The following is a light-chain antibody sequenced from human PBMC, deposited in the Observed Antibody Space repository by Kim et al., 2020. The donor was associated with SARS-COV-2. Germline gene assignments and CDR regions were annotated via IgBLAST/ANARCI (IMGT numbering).Light chain of an antibody. CDR3: QVWDMSSDHWV. V-gene: IGLV3-21*04. CDR2: YDS. CDR1: NIGSKS. Sequence: SYELTQPPSVSVAPGKTARITCGGNNIGSKSVHWFQQKPGQAPVLVIYYDSVRPSGIPERFSGSNSGNTATLTISRVEAGDEADYYCQVWDMSSDHWVFGGGTQLTV. J-gene: IGLJ3*02.